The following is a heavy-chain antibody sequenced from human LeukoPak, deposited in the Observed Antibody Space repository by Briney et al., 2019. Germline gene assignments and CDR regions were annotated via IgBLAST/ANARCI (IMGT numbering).Heavy chain of an antibody. CDR1: GFTFINAW. D-gene: IGHD1-26*01. CDR3: TTEARSQGPIDF. V-gene: IGHV3-15*01. Sequence: GGSLRLSCAASGFTFINAWMSWVRQAPGRGLEWVGRIKSKTDGGTTDYAAPVKGRFTISRDDAKNTLSLQMNSLKSEDTAVYYCTTEARSQGPIDFWGQGTLVTVSS. J-gene: IGHJ4*02. CDR2: IKSKTDGGTT.